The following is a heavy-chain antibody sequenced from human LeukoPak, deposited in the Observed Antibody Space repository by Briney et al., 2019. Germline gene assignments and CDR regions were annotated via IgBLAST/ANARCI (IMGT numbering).Heavy chain of an antibody. Sequence: ASVKVSRKASGYTSSNYGISSLRQAPGQGVEWMGWISGSIGNTNYTQTFQGRVTMTTDTSRSTDYMELRSLSSDDTAMYYCARHLRRSKLLYEENNWFDPWGQGTQVTLSS. D-gene: IGHD2-2*02. J-gene: IGHJ5*02. CDR2: ISGSIGNT. CDR3: ARHLRRSKLLYEENNWFDP. CDR1: GYTSSNYG. V-gene: IGHV1-18*01.